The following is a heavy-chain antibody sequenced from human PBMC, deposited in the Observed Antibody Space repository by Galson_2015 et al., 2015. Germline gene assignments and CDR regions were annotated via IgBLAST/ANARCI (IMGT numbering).Heavy chain of an antibody. CDR2: IYHSGST. V-gene: IGHV4-4*02. Sequence: ETLSLTCAVSGGSISSRNWWSWVRQPPGKGLEWIGEIYHSGSTNYNPSLKSRVTISVDTSKNQFSLKLSSVTAADTAVYYCARGGTWGFRSSGWYVAFDIWGQGTMVTVSS. D-gene: IGHD6-19*01. CDR3: ARGGTWGFRSSGWYVAFDI. CDR1: GGSISSRNW. J-gene: IGHJ3*02.